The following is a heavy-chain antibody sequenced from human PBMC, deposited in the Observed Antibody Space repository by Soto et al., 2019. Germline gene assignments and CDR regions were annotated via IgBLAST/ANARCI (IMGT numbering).Heavy chain of an antibody. CDR3: AKGSASTRPYYFDY. CDR2: ITGSGGDT. Sequence: PGGSLRLSCAASGFTFSNSWMNWVRQAPGTGLEWVSAITGSGGDTYYADSVKGRFTVSRDPSGNTLFLQMSSLRAEDTALYYCAKGSASTRPYYFDYWGQGTQVTVSS. J-gene: IGHJ4*02. V-gene: IGHV3-23*01. CDR1: GFTFSNSW. D-gene: IGHD6-6*01.